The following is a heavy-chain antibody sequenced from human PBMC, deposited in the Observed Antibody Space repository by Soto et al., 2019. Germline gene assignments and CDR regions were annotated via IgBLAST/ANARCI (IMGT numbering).Heavy chain of an antibody. D-gene: IGHD2-21*01. CDR2: ISGYNGNT. CDR1: GYTFSGYS. CDR3: ARDVFCGGAPACPDMDV. J-gene: IGHJ6*02. Sequence: QVVLEQSGGEVKKPGASVKVSCKASGYTFSGYSITWVRQAPGQGLEWMGRISGYNGNTNYARTLRGRLTLTPDTSTSTAYMEFRSLTSDATAVYYCARDVFCGGAPACPDMDVWGQGTTVTVSS. V-gene: IGHV1-18*04.